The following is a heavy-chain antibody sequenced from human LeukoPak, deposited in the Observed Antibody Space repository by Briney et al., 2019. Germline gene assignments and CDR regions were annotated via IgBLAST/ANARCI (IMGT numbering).Heavy chain of an antibody. J-gene: IGHJ4*02. Sequence: GGSLRLSCAASGITFSRFAMSWVRQAPGKGLEWVSGISDSGGSPYYADSVKGRFTISRDNSKNTLYLQMNSLRAEDTAVYYCARDLKLFDYWGQGTLVTVSS. CDR1: GITFSRFA. V-gene: IGHV3-23*01. CDR2: ISDSGGSP. CDR3: ARDLKLFDY.